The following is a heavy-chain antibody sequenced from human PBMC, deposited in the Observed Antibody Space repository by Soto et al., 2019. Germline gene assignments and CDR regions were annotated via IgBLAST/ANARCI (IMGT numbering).Heavy chain of an antibody. CDR2: IIPIFGTA. CDR1: GGTFSSYA. CDR3: AREISRDGYNYGSDY. V-gene: IGHV1-69*13. Sequence: SVKVSCKASGGTFSSYAISWVRQAPGQGLEWMGGIIPIFGTANYAHKFQGRVTITADESKSTAYMELSSLRSEDTAVYYCAREISRDGYNYGSDYGGQGTLVNVSS. J-gene: IGHJ4*02. D-gene: IGHD5-12*01.